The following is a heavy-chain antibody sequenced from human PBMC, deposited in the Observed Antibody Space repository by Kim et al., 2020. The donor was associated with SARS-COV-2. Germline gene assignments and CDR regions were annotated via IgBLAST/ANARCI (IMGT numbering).Heavy chain of an antibody. V-gene: IGHV1-3*01. Sequence: KFQGRVTITRDTSASTAYMELSSLRSEDTAVYYCARDRVRAARYYYYYGMDVWGQGTTVTVSS. J-gene: IGHJ6*02. D-gene: IGHD6-6*01. CDR3: ARDRVRAARYYYYYGMDV.